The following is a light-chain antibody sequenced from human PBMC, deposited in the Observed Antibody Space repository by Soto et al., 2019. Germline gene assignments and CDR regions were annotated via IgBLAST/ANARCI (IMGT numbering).Light chain of an antibody. CDR2: GAS. CDR3: QQYNNWPRT. Sequence: EIVMTQSPATLSVSPGERATLSCRASQSVSSNLAWYQQKPGPAPRLLLYGASTRATGIPARFSGSGSGTEFTLTISSLQSEEFAVYYCQQYNNWPRTFGQGTKLEIK. CDR1: QSVSSN. V-gene: IGKV3-15*01. J-gene: IGKJ2*01.